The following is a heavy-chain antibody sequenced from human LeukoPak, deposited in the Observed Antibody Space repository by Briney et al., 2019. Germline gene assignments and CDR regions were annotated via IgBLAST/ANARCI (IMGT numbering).Heavy chain of an antibody. CDR2: ISGSGGTT. V-gene: IGHV3-23*01. J-gene: IGHJ4*01. Sequence: GGSLRLSCAASGFTFSSYAMSWVRQAPGKGLEWVSVISGSGGTTSYAHSVQGRFAISRDTSKNTLYLQMNNLRAEDTAVYYCAKEADNSGWYFDFWGQGTLVTVSS. CDR3: AKEADNSGWYFDF. D-gene: IGHD6-19*01. CDR1: GFTFSSYA.